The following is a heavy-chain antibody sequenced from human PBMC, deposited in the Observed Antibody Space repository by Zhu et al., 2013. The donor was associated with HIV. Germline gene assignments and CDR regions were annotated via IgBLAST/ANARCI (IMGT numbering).Heavy chain of an antibody. CDR2: ITAYIGKT. Sequence: QVQLVQSGAEVKRPGASVKVSCKTSGYTFTSFAISWVRQAPGQGLEWMGWITAYIGKTEYAPKLQGRVSLTTDTSTSTAYMELRSLRSDDTAVYYCARAAAMPHFDYWGQGTLVTVSS. D-gene: IGHD2-2*01. CDR3: ARAAAMPHFDY. V-gene: IGHV1-18*04. J-gene: IGHJ4*02. CDR1: GYTFTSFA.